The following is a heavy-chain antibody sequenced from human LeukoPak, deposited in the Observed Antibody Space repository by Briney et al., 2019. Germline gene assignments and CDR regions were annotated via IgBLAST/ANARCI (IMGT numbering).Heavy chain of an antibody. J-gene: IGHJ6*02. CDR2: ICGNGVKT. CDR1: GFTFSGHS. Sequence: PGGSLRLSCAASGFTFSGHSMTWARQTPGKGLEWVSVICGNGVKTYYADSLKGRFTISKDNSKSTLYLQMNSLRADDTAVYYCARVGDWSNYFGMDAWGQGTTVSVSS. D-gene: IGHD3-16*01. CDR3: ARVGDWSNYFGMDA. V-gene: IGHV3-23*01.